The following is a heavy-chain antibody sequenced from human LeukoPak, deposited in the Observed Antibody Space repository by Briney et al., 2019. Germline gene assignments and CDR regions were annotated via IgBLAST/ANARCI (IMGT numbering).Heavy chain of an antibody. J-gene: IGHJ4*02. V-gene: IGHV4-59*01. CDR2: IYYSGSI. CDR1: GGSISSYY. D-gene: IGHD4-17*01. CDR3: ARGLYGDYVSGL. Sequence: SETLSLTCTVSGGSISSYYWSWIRQPPGKGLEWIGYIYYSGSINYNPSLKSRVPISVDTSKNQFSLKLSSVTAADTAVYYCARGLYGDYVSGLWGQGTLVTVSS.